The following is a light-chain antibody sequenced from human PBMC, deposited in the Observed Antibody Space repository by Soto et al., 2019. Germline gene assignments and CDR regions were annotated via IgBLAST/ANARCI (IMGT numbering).Light chain of an antibody. V-gene: IGKV1-5*01. Sequence: DIQMTQSPSTLSASVGDRVTITCRASQTISSWLAWYQQKPGKAPNLLIYDASTLERGVPSRFSGTGSGTEFTLTIDRLQPDDFATYYCQQYQTSSITFGQGTRLDI. CDR3: QQYQTSSIT. J-gene: IGKJ5*01. CDR1: QTISSW. CDR2: DAS.